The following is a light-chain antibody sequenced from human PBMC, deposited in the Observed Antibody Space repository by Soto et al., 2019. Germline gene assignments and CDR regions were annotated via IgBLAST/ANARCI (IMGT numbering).Light chain of an antibody. CDR3: QQYNTYSGT. Sequence: DIQMTQSPSTLSATAGDRVTITCRASQSISSWLAWYQQKPGKAPKLLIYDVSSLERGVPSRFSGSGSGTEFTLTINSLQPDDFATYYCQQYNTYSGTFGPGTKVDIK. CDR2: DVS. CDR1: QSISSW. J-gene: IGKJ1*01. V-gene: IGKV1-5*01.